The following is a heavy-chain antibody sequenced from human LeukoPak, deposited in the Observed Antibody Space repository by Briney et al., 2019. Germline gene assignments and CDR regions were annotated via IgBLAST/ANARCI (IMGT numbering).Heavy chain of an antibody. J-gene: IGHJ4*02. Sequence: PGGSLRLSCVASGFPFDDYGMFWVRQTPGKGLEWISGISWNSGIIAYADSAKGRFTIFRDNAKNSLYLQMNSLRVEDTAVYYCVKDRYFYDSGSKANWGQGTLVIVSS. D-gene: IGHD3-22*01. CDR3: VKDRYFYDSGSKAN. CDR1: GFPFDDYG. CDR2: ISWNSGII. V-gene: IGHV3-9*01.